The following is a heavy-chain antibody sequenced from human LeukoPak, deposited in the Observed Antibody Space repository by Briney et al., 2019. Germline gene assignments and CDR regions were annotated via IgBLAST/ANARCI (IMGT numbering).Heavy chain of an antibody. CDR2: INPNSGGT. Sequence: ASVKVSCKASGYTFSGYCMHWVRQAPGQGLEWMGWINPNSGGTKYAQKFQGRVTMTRDTSISTAYMELSRLRSDDTAVYYCAREAETTLNWFDPWGQGTLVTVSS. CDR1: GYTFSGYC. V-gene: IGHV1-2*02. J-gene: IGHJ5*02. D-gene: IGHD1-1*01. CDR3: AREAETTLNWFDP.